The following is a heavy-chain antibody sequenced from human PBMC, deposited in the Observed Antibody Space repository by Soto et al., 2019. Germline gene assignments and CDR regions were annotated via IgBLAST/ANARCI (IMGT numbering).Heavy chain of an antibody. CDR2: MYYSGRT. J-gene: IGHJ6*02. CDR3: ARAGDYPTGNYYYGMDV. Sequence: SETLSLTCTVSGGSISSGGYYWSWIRQHPGKGLEWIAYMYYSGRTYYNPSLKSRVTISVDTSKNQFSLKLSSVTAADTAVYYCARAGDYPTGNYYYGMDVWGQGTTVTVSS. V-gene: IGHV4-31*03. D-gene: IGHD7-27*01. CDR1: GGSISSGGYY.